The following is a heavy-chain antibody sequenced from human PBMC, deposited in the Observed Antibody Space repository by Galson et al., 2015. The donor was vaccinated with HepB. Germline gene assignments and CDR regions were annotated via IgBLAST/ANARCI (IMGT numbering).Heavy chain of an antibody. D-gene: IGHD5-24*01. CDR1: GDSVSSNNAA. CDR2: TYYRSKWKN. V-gene: IGHV6-1*01. CDR3: ARGEMVE. Sequence: CAISGDSVSSNNAAWNWLRQSPSRGLQWLGRTYYRSKWKNDYAVSVKSRISIIPDTSKNQFSLQLNSVTPDDAAVYYCARGEMVEWVQGTLVTVSS. J-gene: IGHJ4*02.